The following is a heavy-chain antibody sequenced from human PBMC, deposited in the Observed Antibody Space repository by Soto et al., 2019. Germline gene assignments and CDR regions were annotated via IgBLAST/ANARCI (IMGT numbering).Heavy chain of an antibody. CDR1: GGSISSSSYY. Sequence: SETLSLTCTVSGGSISSSSYYWGWIRQPPGKGLEWIGSIYYSGSTYYNPSLKSRVTISVDTSKNQFSLKLSSVTAADTAVYYCARALYSSGPTPFDYWGQGTLVTVSS. CDR3: ARALYSSGPTPFDY. V-gene: IGHV4-39*01. J-gene: IGHJ4*02. CDR2: IYYSGST. D-gene: IGHD6-19*01.